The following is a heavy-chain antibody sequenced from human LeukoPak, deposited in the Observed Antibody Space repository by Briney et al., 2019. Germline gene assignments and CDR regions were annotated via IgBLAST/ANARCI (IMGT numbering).Heavy chain of an antibody. D-gene: IGHD4-17*01. CDR3: ARSTVIHSWEY. J-gene: IGHJ4*02. Sequence: SETLSLTCTVSGGSISSYYWSWIRQPPGKGLEWIGSIYHSGSTYYNPSLKSRVTISVDTSKNQFSLRLSSVTAADTAMYYCARSTVIHSWEYWGQGTLVTVSS. CDR1: GGSISSYY. CDR2: IYHSGST. V-gene: IGHV4-59*08.